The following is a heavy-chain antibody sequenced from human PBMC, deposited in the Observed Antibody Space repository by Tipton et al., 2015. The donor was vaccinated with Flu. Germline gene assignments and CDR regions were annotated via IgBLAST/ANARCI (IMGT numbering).Heavy chain of an antibody. D-gene: IGHD4-11*01. V-gene: IGHV4-38-2*02. CDR1: GDSISRGSYY. Sequence: LSLTCTVSGDSISRGSYYYNWIRQPPGKGLEWIGNIHRSGNTYRNPSLKSRVSISVDTSKNQFSLKLSSVTAADTAVYYCARRDYSNYVSEPKNWFHPWGQGTLVTVSS. J-gene: IGHJ5*02. CDR3: ARRDYSNYVSEPKNWFHP. CDR2: IHRSGNT.